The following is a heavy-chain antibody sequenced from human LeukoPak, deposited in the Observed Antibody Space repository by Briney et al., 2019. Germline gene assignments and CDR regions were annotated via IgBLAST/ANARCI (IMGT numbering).Heavy chain of an antibody. D-gene: IGHD6-6*01. J-gene: IGHJ6*03. CDR3: ASSSSYRLGYYYYMDV. CDR2: MNPNSGNT. CDR1: GYTFTKYG. V-gene: IGHV1-8*01. Sequence: ASVKVSCKASGYTFTKYGVSWVRQATGQGLEWMGWMNPNSGNTGYAQKFQGRVTMTRNTSISTAYMELSSLRSEDTAVYYCASSSSYRLGYYYYMDVWGKGTTVTVSS.